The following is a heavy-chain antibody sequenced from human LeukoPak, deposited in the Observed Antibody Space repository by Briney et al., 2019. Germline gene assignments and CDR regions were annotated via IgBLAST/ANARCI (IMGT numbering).Heavy chain of an antibody. J-gene: IGHJ5*02. CDR2: INHSGST. V-gene: IGHV4-34*01. D-gene: IGHD2-2*01. CDR3: ARGPPRIVVVPAAIRWFDP. Sequence: SETLSLTCAVYGGSFSGYYWSWIRQPPGKGLEWIGEINHSGSTNYNPSLKSRVTISVDTSENQFSLKLSSVTAADTAVYYCARGPPRIVVVPAAIRWFDPWGQGTLVTVSS. CDR1: GGSFSGYY.